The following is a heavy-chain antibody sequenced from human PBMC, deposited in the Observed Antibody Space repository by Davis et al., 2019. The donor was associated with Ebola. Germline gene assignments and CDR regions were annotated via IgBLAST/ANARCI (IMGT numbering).Heavy chain of an antibody. CDR3: AKDGGEWELLIGGFDY. Sequence: GGSLRLSCAASGFTFSSYAMHWVRQAPGKGLEWVAVISYDGSNKYYADSVKGRFTISRDNSKNTLYLQMNSLRAEDTAVYYCAKDGGEWELLIGGFDYWGQGTLVTVSS. D-gene: IGHD1-26*01. CDR2: ISYDGSNK. V-gene: IGHV3-30*04. J-gene: IGHJ4*02. CDR1: GFTFSSYA.